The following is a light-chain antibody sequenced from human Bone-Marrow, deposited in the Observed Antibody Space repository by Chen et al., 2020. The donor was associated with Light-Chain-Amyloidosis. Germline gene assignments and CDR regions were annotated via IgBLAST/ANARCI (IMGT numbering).Light chain of an antibody. CDR3: QQSYITPRT. Sequence: DIQMTQSPSALAASVGDRVTITCRASQTIDTFLNWYHQRPGKAPKLLIYAASSLQSGVPSRFSGSGSGTEFSLTINTLQPEDFATYFCQQSYITPRTFGQGTTVEI. CDR2: AAS. J-gene: IGKJ1*01. CDR1: QTIDTF. V-gene: IGKV1-39*01.